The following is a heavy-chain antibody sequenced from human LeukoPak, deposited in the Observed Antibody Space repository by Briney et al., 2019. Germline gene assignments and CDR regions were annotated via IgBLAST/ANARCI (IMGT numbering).Heavy chain of an antibody. J-gene: IGHJ6*03. CDR2: INHSGST. D-gene: IGHD2-8*01. Sequence: PSETLSLTCAVYGGSFSGYYWSWIRQPPGKGLEWIGEINHSGSTNYNPSLKSRVTISVDTSKNQFSLKLNSVTAADTAVYYCARTGFNIVLNRGGYYYYYYMDVWGKGTTVTISS. CDR3: ARTGFNIVLNRGGYYYYYYMDV. V-gene: IGHV4-34*01. CDR1: GGSFSGYY.